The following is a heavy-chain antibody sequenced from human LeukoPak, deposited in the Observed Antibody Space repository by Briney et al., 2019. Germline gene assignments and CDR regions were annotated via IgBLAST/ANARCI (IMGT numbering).Heavy chain of an antibody. CDR1: GFTFSSYV. D-gene: IGHD4-17*01. CDR2: ISGSGGST. Sequence: PGGSLRLSCAASGFTFSSYVMSWVRQAPGKGLEWVSGISGSGGSTYYADSVKGRFTISRDNSNSKNTLYLQMNSLRAEDTAVYYCAKATTTVLVFDYWGQGTLVTVSS. V-gene: IGHV3-23*01. CDR3: AKATTTVLVFDY. J-gene: IGHJ4*02.